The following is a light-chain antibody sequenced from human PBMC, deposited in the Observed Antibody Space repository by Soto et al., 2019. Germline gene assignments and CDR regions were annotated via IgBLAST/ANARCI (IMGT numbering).Light chain of an antibody. V-gene: IGKV3-11*01. CDR2: DAS. Sequence: EIVMTQSPGTLSLSPGERATLSCRASQSVSSYLSWYQQKPGQAPRLLVYDASNRATGIPPRFSGSGSGTDFTLTISSLEPEDFAVYYCQQRSNWPPWTFGQGTKVDIK. J-gene: IGKJ1*01. CDR3: QQRSNWPPWT. CDR1: QSVSSY.